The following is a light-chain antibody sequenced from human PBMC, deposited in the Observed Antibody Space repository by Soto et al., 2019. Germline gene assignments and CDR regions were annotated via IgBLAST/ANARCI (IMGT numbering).Light chain of an antibody. CDR2: AAS. CDR1: QSISTY. V-gene: IGKV1-39*01. Sequence: DIQMTQSPSSLSASVGDRVTISCRASQSISTYLNWYQQKPGKAPDLLIYAASSLQSGVPPRFSGSGSGTDFTLTIMSLQPEDFATYYCKQSYTAPLTFGGGTKVEIK. CDR3: KQSYTAPLT. J-gene: IGKJ4*01.